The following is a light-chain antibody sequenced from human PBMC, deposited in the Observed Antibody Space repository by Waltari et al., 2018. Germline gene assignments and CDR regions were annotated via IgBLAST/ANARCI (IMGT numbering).Light chain of an antibody. CDR2: RNK. CDR3: AAWDDRLNGPV. V-gene: IGLV1-44*01. Sequence: QSVLTQPPSASGTPGQRVTIACSGGSSNIESNTVNWYQQLPGTAPKLLIYRNKQLPSGVPDRFSGSKSGTSASLGISGLQSEDEADYYCAAWDDRLNGPVFGGGTKLTVL. CDR1: SSNIESNT. J-gene: IGLJ3*02.